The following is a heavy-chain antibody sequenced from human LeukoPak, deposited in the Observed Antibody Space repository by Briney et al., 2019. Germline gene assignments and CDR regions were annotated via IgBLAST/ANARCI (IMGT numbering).Heavy chain of an antibody. J-gene: IGHJ4*02. D-gene: IGHD6-19*01. CDR2: IYYSGST. CDR1: GGSMSPYH. Sequence: PSETLSLTCTVSGGSMSPYHWGWIRQPPGKGLEWTGYIYYSGSTNYNPSLKSRVTISVDTSKNQFSLKLSSVTAADTAIYFCARDPIGSGGTIDYWGQGTLVTVSS. V-gene: IGHV4-59*01. CDR3: ARDPIGSGGTIDY.